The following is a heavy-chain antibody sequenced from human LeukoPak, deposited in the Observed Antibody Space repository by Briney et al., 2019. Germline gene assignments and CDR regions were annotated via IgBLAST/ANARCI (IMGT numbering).Heavy chain of an antibody. Sequence: GGSLRLSCAASGFIFSSYAMSWVRQAPGKGLEWVSTISGSGVSTFYADSVKGRFTISRDNSKNTLYVQVNSLRAEDTAVYYCARRTSSFDIWGQGTMVTVSS. D-gene: IGHD1-14*01. J-gene: IGHJ3*02. CDR1: GFIFSSYA. CDR2: ISGSGVST. V-gene: IGHV3-23*01. CDR3: ARRTSSFDI.